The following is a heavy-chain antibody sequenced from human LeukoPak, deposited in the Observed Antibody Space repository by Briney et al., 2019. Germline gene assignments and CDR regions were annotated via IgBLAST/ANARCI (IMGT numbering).Heavy chain of an antibody. CDR1: GFTFSSYA. Sequence: GGSLRLSCAASGFTFSSYAMSWTRQAPGKGLEWVSAISGSGGSTYYADSVKGRFTISRDNSKNTLYLQMNSLRAEDTAVYYCAKSYDSSGYYQGYFDYWGQGTLVTVSS. J-gene: IGHJ4*02. CDR3: AKSYDSSGYYQGYFDY. CDR2: ISGSGGST. D-gene: IGHD3-22*01. V-gene: IGHV3-23*01.